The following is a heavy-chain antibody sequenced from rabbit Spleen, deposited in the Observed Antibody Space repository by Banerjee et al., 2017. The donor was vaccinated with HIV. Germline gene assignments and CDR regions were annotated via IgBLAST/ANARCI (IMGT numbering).Heavy chain of an antibody. V-gene: IGHV1S40*01. CDR3: ARGGYGGHIYAMGL. D-gene: IGHD4-2*01. CDR1: GFSFSSGYY. Sequence: QSLEESGGDLVKPGASLTLTCTASGFSFSSGYYLYWVRQAPGKGLEWIGSIYAGSGGNTWYASWAKGRFTISKTSSTTATLQMTSLTDADTATYFCARGGYGGHIYAMGLWGPGTLVTV. CDR2: IYAGSGGNT. J-gene: IGHJ4*01.